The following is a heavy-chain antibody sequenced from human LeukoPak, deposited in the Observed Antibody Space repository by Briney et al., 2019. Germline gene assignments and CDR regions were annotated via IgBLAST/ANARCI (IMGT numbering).Heavy chain of an antibody. Sequence: ASVKVSCKASGYTFTDYDINWVRQATGQGLEWMGWMNPNSGNTGYAQKFQGRVTITRHTSISTAYMELSSLRSEDTAVYYCARNVAGTGDFDYWGQGTLVTVSS. CDR2: MNPNSGNT. CDR3: ARNVAGTGDFDY. D-gene: IGHD6-19*01. J-gene: IGHJ4*02. V-gene: IGHV1-8*03. CDR1: GYTFTDYD.